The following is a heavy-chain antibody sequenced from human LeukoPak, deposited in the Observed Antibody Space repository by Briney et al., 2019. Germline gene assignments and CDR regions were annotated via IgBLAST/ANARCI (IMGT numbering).Heavy chain of an antibody. CDR3: AKIPRYYYGSGTGGGYFDY. Sequence: GGSLRLSCAASGFTFSSYATSWVRQAPGKGLEWVSAISGSGGSTYYADSVKGRFTISRDNSKNTLYLQMNSLRAEDTAVYYCAKIPRYYYGSGTGGGYFDYWGQGTLVTVSS. CDR2: ISGSGGST. D-gene: IGHD3-10*01. V-gene: IGHV3-23*01. J-gene: IGHJ4*02. CDR1: GFTFSSYA.